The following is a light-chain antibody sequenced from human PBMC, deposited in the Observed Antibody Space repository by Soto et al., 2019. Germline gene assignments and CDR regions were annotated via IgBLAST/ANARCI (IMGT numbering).Light chain of an antibody. CDR3: QQYGSSPWT. Sequence: EIVMTQSPATLSVSPGESATLSCRASQSINNYLAWYQQKPGQAPRLLIYGASSRATGIPDRFSGSGSGTDFTLTISRLEPEDFAVYYCQQYGSSPWTFGQGTKVDIK. J-gene: IGKJ1*01. V-gene: IGKV3-20*01. CDR2: GAS. CDR1: QSINNY.